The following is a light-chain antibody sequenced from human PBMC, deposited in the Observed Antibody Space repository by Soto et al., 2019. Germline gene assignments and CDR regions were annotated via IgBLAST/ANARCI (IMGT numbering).Light chain of an antibody. CDR3: QHYNSYSEA. CDR1: QTISSW. Sequence: TKFPFPPSGSLGDRVTLNCLASQTISSWLAWYQQKPGKAPKLLIYKASTLKSGVPSRFSGSGSGTEFTLTISSLQPDDFATYYCQHYNSYSEAFGQGTKVDI. V-gene: IGKV1-5*03. CDR2: KAS. J-gene: IGKJ1*01.